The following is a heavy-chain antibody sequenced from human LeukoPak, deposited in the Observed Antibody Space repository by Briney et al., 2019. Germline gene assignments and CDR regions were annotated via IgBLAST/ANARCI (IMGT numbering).Heavy chain of an antibody. J-gene: IGHJ6*03. Sequence: GGSLRLSCAASGFTFSSYSMTWLRQAPGKGLEWVSSINSSGTYVYYADSVKGRFTISRDNAKNSLYLQMNSLRAEDTAVYYCARRPDYMDVWGKGTTVTVSS. CDR3: ARRPDYMDV. V-gene: IGHV3-21*01. CDR1: GFTFSSYS. CDR2: INSSGTYV.